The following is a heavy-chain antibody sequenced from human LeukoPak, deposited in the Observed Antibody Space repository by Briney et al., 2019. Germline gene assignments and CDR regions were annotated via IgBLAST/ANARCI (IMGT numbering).Heavy chain of an antibody. Sequence: ASVKVSCKASGYTFTGYYMHWVRPAPGQGLAWMGWINPNSGGTNYAQKFQGRVTMTRDTSISTAYMELSRLRSDDTAVYYCARDAIRGYSYGYHSGAANWFDPWGQGTLVTVSS. CDR2: INPNSGGT. CDR1: GYTFTGYY. CDR3: ARDAIRGYSYGYHSGAANWFDP. D-gene: IGHD5-18*01. V-gene: IGHV1-2*02. J-gene: IGHJ5*02.